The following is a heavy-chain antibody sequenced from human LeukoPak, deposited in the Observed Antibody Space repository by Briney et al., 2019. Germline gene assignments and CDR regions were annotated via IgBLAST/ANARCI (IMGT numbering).Heavy chain of an antibody. V-gene: IGHV3-23*01. J-gene: IGHJ1*01. CDR1: GFTFSSYA. Sequence: PGGSLRLSCVASGFTFSSYAMSWVRQAPGKGLEWVSVISGSGGSTYYRDSVKGRFTISRDNAKNSLYLQMNSLRAEDTAVYYCARVVLGSSGYAQHWGQGTLVTVSS. CDR2: ISGSGGST. D-gene: IGHD3-22*01. CDR3: ARVVLGSSGYAQH.